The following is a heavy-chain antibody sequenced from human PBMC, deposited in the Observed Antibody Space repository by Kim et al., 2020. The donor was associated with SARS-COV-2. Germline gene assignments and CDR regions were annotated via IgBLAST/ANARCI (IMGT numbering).Heavy chain of an antibody. J-gene: IGHJ4*01. CDR1: GGSISSSSYY. Sequence: SETLSLTCSVSGGSISSSSYYWGWIRQSPGKGPEWIGSIFYSGSTYYNASLKSRVTISVDTSKNQFSLKLSSVTAADTAVYYCARHSDYVYDSSGYFDY. CDR3: ARHSDYVYDSSGYFDY. V-gene: IGHV4-39*01. D-gene: IGHD3-22*01. CDR2: IFYSGST.